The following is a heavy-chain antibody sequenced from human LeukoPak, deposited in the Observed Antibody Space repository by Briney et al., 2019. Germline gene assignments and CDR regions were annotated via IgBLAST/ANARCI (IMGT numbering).Heavy chain of an antibody. V-gene: IGHV5-10-1*01. Sequence: GESLRISCKGFGYSFTSYWISWVRQMPGKGLEWMGRIDPGDSYSKSGPSFQGHVTISADKSISTAFLQWSSLKASDTATYYCARAADYGGNVDYWGQGTLVTVSS. J-gene: IGHJ4*02. CDR2: IDPGDSYS. CDR3: ARAADYGGNVDY. D-gene: IGHD4-23*01. CDR1: GYSFTSYW.